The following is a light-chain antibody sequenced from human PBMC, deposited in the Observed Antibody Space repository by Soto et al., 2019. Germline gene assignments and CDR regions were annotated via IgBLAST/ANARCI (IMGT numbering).Light chain of an antibody. CDR3: QHYNSYPWT. V-gene: IGKV1-5*03. J-gene: IGKJ1*01. Sequence: DIQMTQSPSTLSASVGDRVTITCRASQSISTWLDWYQQKAGKAPKLLIYKASSLESGVPSRFSGSGSGTEFTRTISSLQPDDFATYYFQHYNSYPWTFGQGTKLEIK. CDR2: KAS. CDR1: QSISTW.